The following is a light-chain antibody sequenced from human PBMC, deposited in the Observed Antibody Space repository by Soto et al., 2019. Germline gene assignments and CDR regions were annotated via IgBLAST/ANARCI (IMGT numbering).Light chain of an antibody. Sequence: DIQMTQSPSSVSASVGDRVTITCRASQDVLTWVAWYQQKPGKAPKLLIYAASTLQSGVPSRFSGSGSGTEFTLTISRLQSEDFAVYYCQQYYNWRPRFGQGTKVDIK. CDR1: QDVLTW. V-gene: IGKV1-12*01. CDR2: AAS. J-gene: IGKJ1*01. CDR3: QQYYNWRPR.